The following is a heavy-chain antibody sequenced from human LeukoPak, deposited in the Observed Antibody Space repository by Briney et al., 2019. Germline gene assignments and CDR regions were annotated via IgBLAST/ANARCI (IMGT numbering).Heavy chain of an antibody. CDR3: ARGLRGLWFGELLDY. D-gene: IGHD3-10*01. CDR2: IYYSGST. J-gene: IGHJ4*02. Sequence: PSETLSLTCTVSGGSISRSNYYWDYWGWIRQPPGKGLEWIGNIYYSGSTNYNPSLKSRVTISVDTSKNQFSLKLSSVAAADTAVYYCARGLRGLWFGELLDYWGQGTLVTVSS. CDR1: GGSISRSNYYWDY. V-gene: IGHV4-39*07.